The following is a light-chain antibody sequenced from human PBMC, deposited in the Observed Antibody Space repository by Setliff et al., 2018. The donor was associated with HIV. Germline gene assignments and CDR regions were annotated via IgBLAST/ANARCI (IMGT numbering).Light chain of an antibody. Sequence: QSALPQPASVSGSPGQSITISCTGTSSDVGGYNYVSWYQQHPGKAPKLMIYDVSNRPSGVSNRFSGSKSGNTASLTISGLQAEDEADYYCSSYTSSSSYGFGTGTKVTVL. CDR2: DVS. CDR3: SSYTSSSSYG. CDR1: SSDVGGYNY. J-gene: IGLJ1*01. V-gene: IGLV2-14*03.